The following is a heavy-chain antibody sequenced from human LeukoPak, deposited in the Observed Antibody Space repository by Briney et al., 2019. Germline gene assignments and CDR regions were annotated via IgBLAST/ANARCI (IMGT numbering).Heavy chain of an antibody. J-gene: IGHJ5*02. V-gene: IGHV4-59*01. CDR2: IYYTGST. CDR3: ARDRKQWLRGPFDP. CDR1: GGSISSYY. D-gene: IGHD6-19*01. Sequence: PPETLSLTCTVSGGSISSYYWNWIRQPPGRGLEWIGYIYYTGSTNYNPSLKSRVTISVDMSKNHFSLKLNSVTAADTAIYYCARDRKQWLRGPFDPWGQGTLVTVSS.